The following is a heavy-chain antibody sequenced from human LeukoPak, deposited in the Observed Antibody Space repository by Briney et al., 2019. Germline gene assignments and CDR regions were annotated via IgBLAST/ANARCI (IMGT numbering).Heavy chain of an antibody. J-gene: IGHJ6*02. Sequence: SETLSLTCTVSGGSISSYYWSWIRQPPGKGLEWIGYIYYSGSTNYNPSLKSRVTISVDTSKNQFSLKLSSVTAADTAVYYCVRVMVRGVTNYGMDVWGQGTTVTVSS. D-gene: IGHD3-10*01. CDR1: GGSISSYY. V-gene: IGHV4-59*08. CDR3: VRVMVRGVTNYGMDV. CDR2: IYYSGST.